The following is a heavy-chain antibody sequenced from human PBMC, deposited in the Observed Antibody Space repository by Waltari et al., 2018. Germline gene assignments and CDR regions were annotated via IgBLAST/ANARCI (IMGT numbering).Heavy chain of an antibody. CDR2: VYTSGST. D-gene: IGHD1-26*01. CDR3: AREIDRGPGRWFDP. J-gene: IGHJ5*02. Sequence: QVQLQESGPGLVKPSETLSLTCTVPGGSISGYYWTWFRQPAGKGLEWIGRVYTSGSTNYNPSLKSRITMSVDTSKNQFSLKLSSVTAADTAVYFCAREIDRGPGRWFDPWGQGTLVTVSS. V-gene: IGHV4-4*07. CDR1: GGSISGYY.